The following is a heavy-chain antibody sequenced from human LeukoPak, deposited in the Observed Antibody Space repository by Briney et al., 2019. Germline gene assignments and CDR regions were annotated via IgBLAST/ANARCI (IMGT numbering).Heavy chain of an antibody. D-gene: IGHD1-26*01. V-gene: IGHV3-73*01. CDR1: RFTFSGSA. CDR2: IRSKANSYAT. J-gene: IGHJ4*02. CDR3: TRLGDIVGAYFDY. Sequence: GGSLRLSCAASRFTFSGSAMHWVRQASGKGLEWVGRIRSKANSYATAYAASVKGRFTISRDDSKNTAYLQMNSLKTEDTAVYYCTRLGDIVGAYFDYWGQGTLVTVSS.